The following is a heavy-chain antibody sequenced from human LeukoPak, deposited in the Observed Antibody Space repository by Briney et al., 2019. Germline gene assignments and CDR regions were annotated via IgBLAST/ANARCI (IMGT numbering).Heavy chain of an antibody. Sequence: ASVKVSCKASGGTFSSYTITWVRQAPGQGLEWMGRIIPMVGVSKYAENFQGRVTITADKSTNTAYMEMSSLRSEDTAIYYCALLWLGGNWFDPWGQGTLVTVSS. V-gene: IGHV1-69*02. CDR1: GGTFSSYT. CDR2: IIPMVGVS. J-gene: IGHJ5*02. CDR3: ALLWLGGNWFDP. D-gene: IGHD3-10*01.